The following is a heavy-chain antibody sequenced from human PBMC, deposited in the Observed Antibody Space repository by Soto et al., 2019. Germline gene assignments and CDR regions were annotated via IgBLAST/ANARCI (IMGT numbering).Heavy chain of an antibody. J-gene: IGHJ4*02. CDR2: ISAYNGNT. CDR1: GYTFTSYG. V-gene: IGHV1-18*01. CDR3: AREVLGIAAAGPSFDY. Sequence: ASVKVSCKASGYTFTSYGISWVRQAPGQGLEWMGWISAYNGNTNYAQKLQGRVTMTTDTSTSTAYMELRSLRSDDTAVYYCAREVLGIAAAGPSFDYWGQGTLVPVSS. D-gene: IGHD6-13*01.